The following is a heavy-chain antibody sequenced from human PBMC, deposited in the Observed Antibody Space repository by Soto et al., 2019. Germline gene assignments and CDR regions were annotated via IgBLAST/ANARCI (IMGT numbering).Heavy chain of an antibody. CDR2: FYYSENT. D-gene: IGHD2-15*01. CDR1: GGSISSKSYS. Sequence: QLQLQESGPGLLKPSETLSLTCSVSGGSISSKSYSWGWIRQPPGKGLEWIGTFYYSENTYYNPSLKSRVTISVDTSKNQFSLKLSSVTAADTAVYYCAKLAGYCSGNRCHGDYAMDVWGQGTTVTVSS. J-gene: IGHJ6*02. CDR3: AKLAGYCSGNRCHGDYAMDV. V-gene: IGHV4-39*01.